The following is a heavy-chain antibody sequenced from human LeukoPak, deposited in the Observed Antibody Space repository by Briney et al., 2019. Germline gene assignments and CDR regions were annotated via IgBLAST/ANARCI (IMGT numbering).Heavy chain of an antibody. CDR2: IYSGGST. D-gene: IGHD1-26*01. CDR3: AKVHYTFRVGATTYIDY. V-gene: IGHV3-53*01. CDR1: GFTVSSNY. Sequence: GGSLRLSCAASGFTVSSNYMYWVRQAPGKGLEWVSVIYSGGSTYYADSVKGRFTISRDNSKNTLYLQMNSLRAEDTAVYYCAKVHYTFRVGATTYIDYWGQGTLVTVSS. J-gene: IGHJ4*02.